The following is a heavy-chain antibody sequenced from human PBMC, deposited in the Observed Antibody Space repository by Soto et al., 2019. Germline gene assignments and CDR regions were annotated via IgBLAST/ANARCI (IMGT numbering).Heavy chain of an antibody. CDR2: INDGGDYT. J-gene: IGHJ5*01. CDR1: GFTFSSFA. D-gene: IGHD5-12*01. CDR3: AKDRGDSGYHNCFDS. V-gene: IGHV3-23*01. Sequence: VQLLESGGGLVQPGGSLRLSCAASGFTFSSFAMSWVRQAPGQGLEWVAAINDGGDYTYYADSVKGRFSISRDNSENTLYLQMSSLTAEDTAIYFCAKDRGDSGYHNCFDSWGQGTLVTVSS.